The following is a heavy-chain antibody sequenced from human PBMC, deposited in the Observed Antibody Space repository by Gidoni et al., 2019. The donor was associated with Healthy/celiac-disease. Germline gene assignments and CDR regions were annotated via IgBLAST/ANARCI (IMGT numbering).Heavy chain of an antibody. J-gene: IGHJ4*02. V-gene: IGHV4-34*01. D-gene: IGHD6-13*01. CDR3: ARVGYSSSLDY. CDR2: INHSGST. Sequence: GKGLEWIGEINHSGSTNYNPSLKSRVTISVDTSKNQFSLKLSSVTAADTAVYYCARVGYSSSLDYWGQGTLVTVSS.